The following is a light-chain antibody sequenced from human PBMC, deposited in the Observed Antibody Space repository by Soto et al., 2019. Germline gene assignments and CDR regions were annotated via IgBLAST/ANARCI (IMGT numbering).Light chain of an antibody. CDR1: SSDVGGYNHVSWYH. J-gene: IGLJ2*01. V-gene: IGLV2-14*01. CDR2: DVS. Sequence: QSALTQPASVSGSPGQSITISCTGTSSDVGGYNHVSWYHVSWYQQYPGKAPKLMIYDVSNRPSGVSNRFSGSKSGNTASLTISGLQAEDEADYYCSLYISSSSSVVFGGGTQLTVL. CDR3: SLYISSSSSVV.